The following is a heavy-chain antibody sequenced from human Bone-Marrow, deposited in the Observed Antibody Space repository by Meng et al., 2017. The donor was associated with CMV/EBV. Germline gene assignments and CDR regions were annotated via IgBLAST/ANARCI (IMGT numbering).Heavy chain of an antibody. D-gene: IGHD1-26*01. J-gene: IGHJ4*02. CDR2: ITTYSRNT. CDR3: ARRIPIMGGVTAFDY. Sequence: SCYNFISHGISWVRQAPGQGLEWMGWITTYSRNTNYAQRFQGRVTLTTDTSTNTAYMELGSLRSDDTAVYFCARRIPIMGGVTAFDYWGQGTLVTVSS. CDR1: CYNFISHG. V-gene: IGHV1-18*01.